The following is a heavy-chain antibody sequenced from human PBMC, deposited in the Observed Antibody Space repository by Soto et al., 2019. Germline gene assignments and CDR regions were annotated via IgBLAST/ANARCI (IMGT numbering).Heavy chain of an antibody. V-gene: IGHV1-8*01. D-gene: IGHD3-9*01. Sequence: ASLKVSCKASGYTFTSYDINWVRQATGQGLEWMGWMNPNSGNTGYAQKFQGRVTMTRNTSISTAYMELSSLRSEDTAVYYCARGRGNYDILTGQYYFDYWGQGTLVTVSS. CDR2: MNPNSGNT. J-gene: IGHJ4*02. CDR3: ARGRGNYDILTGQYYFDY. CDR1: GYTFTSYD.